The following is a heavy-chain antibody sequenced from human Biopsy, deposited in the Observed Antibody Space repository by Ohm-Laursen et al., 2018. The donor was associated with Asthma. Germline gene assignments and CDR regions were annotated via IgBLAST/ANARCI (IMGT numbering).Heavy chain of an antibody. Sequence: SSVKVSCKASGGTFSRYAISWVRQAPGQGLEWMGGIIPVFGTSNYAQKFQGRVTFTADGSTSSAYMELSSLTSEDTAVYYCARAGALIVGATMDYWGQGTLVTVSS. D-gene: IGHD1-26*01. CDR2: IIPVFGTS. J-gene: IGHJ4*02. CDR3: ARAGALIVGATMDY. V-gene: IGHV1-69*19. CDR1: GGTFSRYA.